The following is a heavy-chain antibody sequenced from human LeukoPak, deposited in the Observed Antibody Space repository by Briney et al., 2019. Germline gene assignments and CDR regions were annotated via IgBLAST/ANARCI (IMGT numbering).Heavy chain of an antibody. J-gene: IGHJ4*02. CDR3: AKDSYGDYNFDY. D-gene: IGHD4-17*01. CDR1: GFTFSSYE. Sequence: GGSLRLSRAASGFTFSSYEMKWVRQAPGKGLEWVSAISGSGGSTYYADSVKGRFTISRDNSKNTLYLQMNSLRAEDTAVYYCAKDSYGDYNFDYWGQGTLVTVSS. CDR2: ISGSGGST. V-gene: IGHV3-23*01.